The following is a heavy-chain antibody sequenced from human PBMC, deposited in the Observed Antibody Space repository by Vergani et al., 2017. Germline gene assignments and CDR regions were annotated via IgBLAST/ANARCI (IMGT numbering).Heavy chain of an antibody. V-gene: IGHV4-39*01. D-gene: IGHD3-22*01. J-gene: IGHJ2*01. CDR2: IYYSGST. CDR3: ARQPYYYDSSGYSATWYFDL. Sequence: QLQLQESGPGLVKPSETLSLTCTVSGGSISSSSYYWGWIRQPPGKGLEWIGSIYYSGSTYYNPSLKSRDTISVDTSKNQFSLKLSSVTAADTAVYYCARQPYYYDSSGYSATWYFDLWGRGTLVTVSS. CDR1: GGSISSSSYY.